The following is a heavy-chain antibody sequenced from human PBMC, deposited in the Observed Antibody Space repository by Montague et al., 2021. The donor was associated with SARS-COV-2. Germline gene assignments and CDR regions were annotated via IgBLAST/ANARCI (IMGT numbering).Heavy chain of an antibody. CDR3: ARARQDVVVPTLGIGAYYYYYYMDV. CDR2: INHSGST. Sequence: SETLSPTCAVYGGSFSGYYWSWIRQPPGKGLEWIGEINHSGSTNYNPSLKSRVTISVDTPKNQFSLKLSSVTAADTAVYYCARARQDVVVPTLGIGAYYYYYYMDVWGKGTTVTVSS. J-gene: IGHJ6*03. V-gene: IGHV4-34*01. D-gene: IGHD2-2*01. CDR1: GGSFSGYY.